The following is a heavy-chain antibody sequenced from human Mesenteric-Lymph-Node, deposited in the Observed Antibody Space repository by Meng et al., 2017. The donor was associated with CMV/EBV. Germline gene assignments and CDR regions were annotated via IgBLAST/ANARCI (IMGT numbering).Heavy chain of an antibody. CDR1: GGSVNSGSYY. CDR2: IYYSGTT. J-gene: IGHJ4*02. Sequence: SETLSLTCTVSGGSVNSGSYYWSWIRQPPGKGLEWIGYIYYSGTTNYNPSLKSRVTILVDTSTNQFSLKLSSVTAADTAVYYCARHAYHDSWSGYYLTPYYFDYWGQGTLVTVSS. D-gene: IGHD3-3*01. CDR3: ARHAYHDSWSGYYLTPYYFDY. V-gene: IGHV4-61*01.